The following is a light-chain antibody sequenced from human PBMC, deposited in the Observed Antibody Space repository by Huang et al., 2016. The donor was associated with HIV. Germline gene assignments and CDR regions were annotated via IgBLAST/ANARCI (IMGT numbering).Light chain of an antibody. CDR3: QQYNNWPPLT. V-gene: IGKV3-15*01. Sequence: ELVMTQSPATLSVAPGERATLSCRASQSVGTNLAWYQQKVGQAHRLLIYGASTRATGFPDRFSGSGSGTEFTLTISSLQSEDFAVYYCQQYNNWPPLTFGGGTKVEIK. CDR2: GAS. J-gene: IGKJ4*01. CDR1: QSVGTN.